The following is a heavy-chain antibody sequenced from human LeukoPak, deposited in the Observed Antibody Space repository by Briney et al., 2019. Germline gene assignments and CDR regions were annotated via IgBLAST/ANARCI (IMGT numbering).Heavy chain of an antibody. CDR3: AKDLSRAVAADWFDP. Sequence: QPGGSLRLSCAASGFTFSNYDMSWVRQAPGKGLEWVSSISDTGGSTYYADSVKGRFTISRDNSKNTLYLQMTNLRAADTAVYYCAKDLSRAVAADWFDPWDQGSLVTLSS. J-gene: IGHJ5*02. V-gene: IGHV3-23*01. CDR2: ISDTGGST. D-gene: IGHD6-19*01. CDR1: GFTFSNYD.